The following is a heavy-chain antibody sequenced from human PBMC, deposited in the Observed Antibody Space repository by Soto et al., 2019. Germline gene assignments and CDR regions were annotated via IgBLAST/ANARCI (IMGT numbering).Heavy chain of an antibody. Sequence: SVTLSLTCTVSGGSVSSSSYYWGWVRQPPGKGLEWIGSVYYSGSTYYNPSLESRVTISVDKSKNQFSLKLMSLSAADTAVYYCARRATEEWSYNCFDPWGQGTLVTVSS. CDR1: GGSVSSSSYY. J-gene: IGHJ5*02. CDR2: VYYSGST. D-gene: IGHD3-3*01. V-gene: IGHV4-39*01. CDR3: ARRATEEWSYNCFDP.